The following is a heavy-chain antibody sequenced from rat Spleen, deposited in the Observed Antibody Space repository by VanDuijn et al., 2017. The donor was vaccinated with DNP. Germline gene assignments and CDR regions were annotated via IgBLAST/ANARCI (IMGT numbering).Heavy chain of an antibody. CDR1: GFIFSKYG. Sequence: EVQLVESGGGLVQPGRSLKLSCAASGFIFSKYGMAWVRQVPGKGLEWVASINADGGITYYPDSVEGRFTISRDNAEDTVYLQMNSLRSEDTATYYCVKAPYFSQWGQGVMVTVSS. CDR3: VKAPYFSQ. V-gene: IGHV5S13*01. J-gene: IGHJ2*01. D-gene: IGHD1-1*01. CDR2: INADGGIT.